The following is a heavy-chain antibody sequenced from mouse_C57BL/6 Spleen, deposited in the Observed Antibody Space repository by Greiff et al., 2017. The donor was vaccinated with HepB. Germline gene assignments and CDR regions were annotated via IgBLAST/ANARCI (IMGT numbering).Heavy chain of an antibody. J-gene: IGHJ3*01. CDR1: GFTFSSYA. V-gene: IGHV5-4*01. CDR2: ISDGGSYT. Sequence: EVQVVESGGGSVKPGGSLKLSCAASGFTFSSYAMSWVRQTPEKRLEWVATISDGGSYTYYPDNVKGRFTISRDNAKNNLYLQMSHLKSEDTAMYYCAREGYDAWFAYWGQGTLVTVSA. D-gene: IGHD2-2*01. CDR3: AREGYDAWFAY.